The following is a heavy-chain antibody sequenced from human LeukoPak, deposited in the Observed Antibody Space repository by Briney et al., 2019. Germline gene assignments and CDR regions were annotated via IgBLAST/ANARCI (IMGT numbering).Heavy chain of an antibody. Sequence: PGGSLRLSCAASGFTFSSYEMNWVRQARGKGLEWVSYISSSGSSIYYADTVKGRFTISRDNAKNSLYLQMNSLRAEDTAVYYCARPPAPITADRYQFDYWGQGTLVTVSS. CDR3: ARPPAPITADRYQFDY. CDR2: ISSSGSSI. V-gene: IGHV3-48*03. CDR1: GFTFSSYE. D-gene: IGHD6-13*01. J-gene: IGHJ4*02.